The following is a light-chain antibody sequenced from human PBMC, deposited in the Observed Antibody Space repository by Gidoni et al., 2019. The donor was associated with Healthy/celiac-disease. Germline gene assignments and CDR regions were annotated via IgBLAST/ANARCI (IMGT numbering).Light chain of an antibody. Sequence: SSERTQPASVSLSPGPTASITCSGDQLGDKYACWYQQKPGQSPVVVIYPDSQRPLGIPERFSGSNSGNTATLTISGTHAMDEADYYCQSWDSSTAVFGGGTKLTVL. CDR1: QLGDKY. CDR3: QSWDSSTAV. CDR2: PDS. J-gene: IGLJ2*01. V-gene: IGLV3-1*01.